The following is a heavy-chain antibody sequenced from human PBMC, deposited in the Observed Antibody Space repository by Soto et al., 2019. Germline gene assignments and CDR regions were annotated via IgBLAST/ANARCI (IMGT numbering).Heavy chain of an antibody. D-gene: IGHD3-9*01. CDR1: GGSFSGYY. V-gene: IGHV4-34*01. Sequence: SETLSLTCAVYGGSFSGYYWSWIRQPPGKGLEWIGEINHSGSTNYNPSLKSRVTISVDTSKNQFSLKLSSVTAADPAVYYCARMVRYFDWLLRPYFDYWGQGTLVTVSS. CDR2: INHSGST. CDR3: ARMVRYFDWLLRPYFDY. J-gene: IGHJ4*02.